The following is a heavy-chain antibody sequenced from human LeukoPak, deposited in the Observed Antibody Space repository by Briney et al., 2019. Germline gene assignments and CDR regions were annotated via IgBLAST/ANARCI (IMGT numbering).Heavy chain of an antibody. V-gene: IGHV1-46*01. J-gene: IGHJ3*02. CDR3: ARKGSHDAFDI. Sequence: ASVKVSCKASGYTFTSYGISWVRQAPGQGLEWMGIINPSGGSTSYAQKFQGRVTMTRDTSTSTVYMELSSLRSEDTAVYYCARKGSHDAFDIWGQGTMVTVSS. D-gene: IGHD3-10*01. CDR2: INPSGGST. CDR1: GYTFTSYG.